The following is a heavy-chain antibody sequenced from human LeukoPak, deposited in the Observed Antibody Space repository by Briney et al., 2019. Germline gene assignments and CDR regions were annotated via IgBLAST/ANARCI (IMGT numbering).Heavy chain of an antibody. D-gene: IGHD6-13*01. Sequence: SETLSLTCTVSGGSISSSSYYWGWIRQPPGKGLEWIGSIYYSGSTYYNPSLKSRVTISVDTSKNQFSLKLSSVTAADTAVYYCARESRYGSSSGWFDPWAREPWSPSPQ. CDR3: ARESRYGSSSGWFDP. V-gene: IGHV4-39*07. J-gene: IGHJ5*02. CDR2: IYYSGST. CDR1: GGSISSSSYY.